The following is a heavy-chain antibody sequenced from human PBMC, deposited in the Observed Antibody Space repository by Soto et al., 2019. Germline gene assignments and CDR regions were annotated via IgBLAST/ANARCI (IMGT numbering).Heavy chain of an antibody. CDR1: GYTFRDYP. V-gene: IGHV1-3*01. CDR3: ARYRGGRVPAASFYFYFGMDV. CDR2: INGDDGRT. Sequence: GASVTVSCKDCGYTFRDYPDHWVRQAPGQKLEWMGWINGDDGRTRYSQNFQGRVTFTRDTSAKTAYMEVGSLRFEDTAVYYCARYRGGRVPAASFYFYFGMDVWGQGTTVTVSS. J-gene: IGHJ6*02. D-gene: IGHD2-2*01.